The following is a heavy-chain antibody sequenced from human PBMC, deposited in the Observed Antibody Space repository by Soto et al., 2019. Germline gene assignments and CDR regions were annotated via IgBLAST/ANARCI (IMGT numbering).Heavy chain of an antibody. CDR1: GYTFTSYD. V-gene: IGHV1-8*01. Sequence: ASVKVSCKASGYTFTSYDINWVRQATGQGLEWMGWMNPNSGNTGYAQKFQGRVTMTRNTSISTAYMELSSLRSEDTAVYYCARGPRDHYDFWSCYYPDDWFDPWGQGTLVTVSS. D-gene: IGHD3-3*01. CDR2: MNPNSGNT. J-gene: IGHJ5*02. CDR3: ARGPRDHYDFWSCYYPDDWFDP.